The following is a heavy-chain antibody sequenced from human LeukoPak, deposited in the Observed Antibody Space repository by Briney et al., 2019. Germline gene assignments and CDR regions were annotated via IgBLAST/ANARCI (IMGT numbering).Heavy chain of an antibody. D-gene: IGHD6-19*01. J-gene: IGHJ3*02. CDR1: GYTFTGYY. CDR3: ESEDGYSSGWYLSFDI. Sequence: GASVKVSCKASGYTFTGYYMHWVRQAPGQGLEWMGWINPNSGNTNYVQKFQGRVTRTRDTSTSTAYMELSRLRSDDSAVYDCESEDGYSSGWYLSFDIWGQGTMVTVSS. CDR2: INPNSGNT. V-gene: IGHV1-2*02.